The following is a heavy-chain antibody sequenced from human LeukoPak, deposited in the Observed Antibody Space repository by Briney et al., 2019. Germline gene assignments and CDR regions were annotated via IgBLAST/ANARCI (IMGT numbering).Heavy chain of an antibody. CDR1: GGSFSGYY. CDR3: ARARSGWYGYYYYYMDV. CDR2: INHSGST. J-gene: IGHJ6*03. Sequence: SETLSLTCAVYGGSFSGYYWSWIRQPPGKGLEWIGEINHSGSTNQNPSLKSRVTISVDTSKNQFYLKLSSVTAADTAVYYCARARSGWYGYYYYYMDVWGKGTTVTVSS. D-gene: IGHD6-19*01. V-gene: IGHV4-34*01.